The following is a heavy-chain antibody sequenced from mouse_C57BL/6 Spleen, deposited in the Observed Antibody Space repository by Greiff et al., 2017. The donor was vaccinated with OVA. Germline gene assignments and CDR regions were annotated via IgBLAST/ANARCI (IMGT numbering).Heavy chain of an antibody. J-gene: IGHJ4*01. Sequence: EVQLQQSGPELVKPGASVKIPCKASGYTFTDYNMDWVKQSPGKSLEWIGDINPNNGGTIYNQKFKGKATLTVDKSSSTAYMELRSLTSEDTAVYYCARRELLRSYAMDYWGQGTSVTVSS. CDR1: GYTFTDYN. D-gene: IGHD1-1*01. CDR2: INPNNGGT. V-gene: IGHV1-18*01. CDR3: ARRELLRSYAMDY.